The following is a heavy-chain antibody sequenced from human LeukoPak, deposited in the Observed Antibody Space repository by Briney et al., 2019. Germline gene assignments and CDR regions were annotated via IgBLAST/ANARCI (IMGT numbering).Heavy chain of an antibody. Sequence: GGSLRLSCAASGFTFSSYAMHWVRQAPGKGLEWVAVMSYDGSNKYYADSVKGRFTISRDNSKNTLYLQMNGLRAEDTAVYYCAKGFQYYDFWSGYYNYYGMDVWGQGTTVTVSS. V-gene: IGHV3-30*04. D-gene: IGHD3-3*01. CDR1: GFTFSSYA. CDR3: AKGFQYYDFWSGYYNYYGMDV. J-gene: IGHJ6*02. CDR2: MSYDGSNK.